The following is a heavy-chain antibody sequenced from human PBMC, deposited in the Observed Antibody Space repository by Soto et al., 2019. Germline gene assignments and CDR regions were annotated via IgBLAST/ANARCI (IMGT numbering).Heavy chain of an antibody. D-gene: IGHD3-9*01. CDR2: ISSIGST. Sequence: QVQLQESGPGLVKPSQTLSLTCTVSGGSISSGDYFWSWIRQSPGKVLEWIGYISSIGSTYYNPSLKSRVSVSRDKSKNQFSLKLSSVTTTDTAVYYCARGLVIRPYYYHGMDVWGQGTTVTVSS. V-gene: IGHV4-30-4*01. CDR1: GGSISSGDYF. CDR3: ARGLVIRPYYYHGMDV. J-gene: IGHJ6*02.